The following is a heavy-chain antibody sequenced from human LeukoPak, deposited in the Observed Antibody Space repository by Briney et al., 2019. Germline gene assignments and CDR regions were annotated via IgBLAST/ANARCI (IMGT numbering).Heavy chain of an antibody. D-gene: IGHD6-6*01. CDR2: ISSSSSTI. Sequence: GGSLRLSCAASGFTFSIHSMNWVRQAPGKGLEWVSYISSSSSTIYYADSVKGRFTISRDNAKNSLYLQMNSLRAEDTAVYSCARDTMYGSSSYIIDYWGQGTLVTVSS. CDR1: GFTFSIHS. CDR3: ARDTMYGSSSYIIDY. V-gene: IGHV3-48*01. J-gene: IGHJ4*02.